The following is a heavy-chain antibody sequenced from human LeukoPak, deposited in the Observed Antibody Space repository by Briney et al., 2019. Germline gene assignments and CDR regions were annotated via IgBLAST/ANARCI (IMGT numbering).Heavy chain of an antibody. CDR1: GFTFSSYS. J-gene: IGHJ4*02. CDR3: ARDGGLRYSDY. CDR2: ISSSSGYI. D-gene: IGHD3-9*01. V-gene: IGHV3-21*01. Sequence: GGSLRLSCAASGFTFSSYSMNWVRQAPGKGLEWVSSISSSSGYIYYADSVKGRFTISRDNAKNSLYLQMNSLRAEDTAVYYCARDGGLRYSDYWGQGTLATVSS.